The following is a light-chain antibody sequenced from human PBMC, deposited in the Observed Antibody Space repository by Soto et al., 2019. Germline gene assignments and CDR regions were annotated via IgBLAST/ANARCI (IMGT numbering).Light chain of an antibody. J-gene: IGLJ1*01. V-gene: IGLV2-8*01. CDR1: SSDVGGYNY. Sequence: QSVLTQPPSASGSLGQSVAISCTGTSSDVGGYNYVSWYQQRPGKAPKLLIYEVNKRPSGVPDRFSGSKSGNTASLTVSGLQAEDEADYYCSSYGGSSVFGTGTKVTVL. CDR2: EVN. CDR3: SSYGGSSV.